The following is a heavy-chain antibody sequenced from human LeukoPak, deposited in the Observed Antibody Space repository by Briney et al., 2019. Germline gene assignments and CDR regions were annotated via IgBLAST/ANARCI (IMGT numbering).Heavy chain of an antibody. Sequence: ASVKVSCKASGYTFTSYGISWVRQAPGQGLEWMGWISAYNGNTNYAQKLQGRVTITADKSTSTAYMELSSLRSEDTAVYYCARATIPYYYDSSGYYLWGQGTLVTVSS. CDR3: ARATIPYYYDSSGYYL. CDR1: GYTFTSYG. CDR2: ISAYNGNT. J-gene: IGHJ4*02. V-gene: IGHV1-18*01. D-gene: IGHD3-22*01.